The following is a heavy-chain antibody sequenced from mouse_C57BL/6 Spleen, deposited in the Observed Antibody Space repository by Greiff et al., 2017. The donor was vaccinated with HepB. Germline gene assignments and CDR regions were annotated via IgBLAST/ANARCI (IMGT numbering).Heavy chain of an antibody. Sequence: QVHVKQSGAELAKPGASVKLSCKASGYTFTSYWMHWVKQRPGQGLEWIGYINPSSGYTKYNQKFKDKATLTADKSSSTAYMQLSSLTYEDSAVYYCARWGTTVVAPFDYWGQGTTLTVSS. J-gene: IGHJ2*01. V-gene: IGHV1-7*01. CDR1: GYTFTSYW. D-gene: IGHD1-1*01. CDR3: ARWGTTVVAPFDY. CDR2: INPSSGYT.